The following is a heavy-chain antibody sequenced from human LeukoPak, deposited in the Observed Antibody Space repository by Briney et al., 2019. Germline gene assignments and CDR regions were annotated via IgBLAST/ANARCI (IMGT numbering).Heavy chain of an antibody. V-gene: IGHV3-48*03. D-gene: IGHD2-2*01. CDR2: ISSSGSTI. CDR3: ARDHSYCSSTSCYGHYYYYGMDV. J-gene: IGHJ6*02. Sequence: GGSLRLSCAASGFTFSSYEMNWFRQAPGKGLEWVSYISSSGSTIYYADSVKGRFTISRDNAKNSLYLQMNSLRAEDTAVYYCARDHSYCSSTSCYGHYYYYGMDVWGQGTTVTVSS. CDR1: GFTFSSYE.